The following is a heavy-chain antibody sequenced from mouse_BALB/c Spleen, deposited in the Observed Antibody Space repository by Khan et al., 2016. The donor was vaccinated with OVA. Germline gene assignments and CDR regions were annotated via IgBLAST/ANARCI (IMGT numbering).Heavy chain of an antibody. CDR3: ARRKDFGDTFAY. J-gene: IGHJ3*01. CDR1: GYTFTDYY. Sequence: QVQLQQSGAELARPGASVKLSCKASGYTFTDYYINWVKQRPGQGLEWLGEISPGRGATYYNEKFKGKATLPAAQSSTTAYMQLSSLTSEASAVYFCARRKDFGDTFAYWGQGTLVTVSA. V-gene: IGHV1-77*01. CDR2: ISPGRGAT.